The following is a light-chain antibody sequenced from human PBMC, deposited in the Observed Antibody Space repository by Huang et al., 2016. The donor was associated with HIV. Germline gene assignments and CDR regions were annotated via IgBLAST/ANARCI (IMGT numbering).Light chain of an antibody. CDR3: QQSFTMPYT. Sequence: DIQMTQSPSSLSASVGDTITVSCRASQSIRTYLNWYQCRPGRAPNLLIYSASNLQGGVPTGFSASGSGTHFTLTITGLRPEDFATYYCQQSFTMPYTFGQGTKLDLK. V-gene: IGKV1-39*01. CDR2: SAS. J-gene: IGKJ2*01. CDR1: QSIRTY.